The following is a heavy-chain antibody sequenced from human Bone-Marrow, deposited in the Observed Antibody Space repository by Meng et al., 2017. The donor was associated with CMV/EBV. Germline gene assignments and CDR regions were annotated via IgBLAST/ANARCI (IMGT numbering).Heavy chain of an antibody. D-gene: IGHD1-26*01. Sequence: ASVKVSCKTSGYHFYGFYIHWVRRAPGQGLEWMGRINPNNGDTKYAQRFEGRVSMTTDTSITTVYMELSSLRSDDTAFYYCTRRPLGSTRPFDYWGPGPRVTGSS. CDR1: GYHFYGFY. J-gene: IGHJ4*02. V-gene: IGHV1-2*06. CDR3: TRRPLGSTRPFDY. CDR2: INPNNGDT.